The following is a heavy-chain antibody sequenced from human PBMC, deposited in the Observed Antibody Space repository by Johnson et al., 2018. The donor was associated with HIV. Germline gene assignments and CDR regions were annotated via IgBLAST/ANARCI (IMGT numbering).Heavy chain of an antibody. D-gene: IGHD3-3*01. V-gene: IGHV3-13*01. Sequence: VQLVESGGGLVQPGGSLRLSCAASGFTFSDYDMHWVRQATGEGLEWVSAIGTAGDTYYPGSVKGRFTISREDAKSSLYLQMNSLRAGDTAVYYCARGMYYNFWSGYGIRWDAFDIWGQGTMVTVSS. J-gene: IGHJ3*02. CDR1: GFTFSDYD. CDR2: IGTAGDT. CDR3: ARGMYYNFWSGYGIRWDAFDI.